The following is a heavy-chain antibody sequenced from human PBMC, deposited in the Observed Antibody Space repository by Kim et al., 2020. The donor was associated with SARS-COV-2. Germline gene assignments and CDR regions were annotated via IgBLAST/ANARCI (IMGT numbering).Heavy chain of an antibody. CDR2: ISGSGGST. V-gene: IGHV3-23*01. Sequence: GGSLRLSCAASGFTFSSYAMSWVRHAPGKGLEWVSAISGSGGSTYYADSVKGRFTISRDNSKNTLYLQMNSLRAEDTAVYYCAKEELYSSSWYAPFDYWGQGTLVTVSS. J-gene: IGHJ4*02. CDR3: AKEELYSSSWYAPFDY. CDR1: GFTFSSYA. D-gene: IGHD6-13*01.